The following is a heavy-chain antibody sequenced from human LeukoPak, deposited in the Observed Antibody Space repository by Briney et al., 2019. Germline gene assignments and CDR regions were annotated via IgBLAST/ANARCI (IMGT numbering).Heavy chain of an antibody. CDR3: VRALGDA. V-gene: IGHV3-21*01. D-gene: IGHD7-27*01. CDR2: FSSSSSYI. Sequence: GGSLRLSCAASGFTFGSYNMNWVRQAPGKGLEWVSSFSSSSSYIYYADSVKGRFTISRDNARNSLYLQMYSLRAEDTAVYYCVRALGDAWGQGTLVTVSS. J-gene: IGHJ5*02. CDR1: GFTFGSYN.